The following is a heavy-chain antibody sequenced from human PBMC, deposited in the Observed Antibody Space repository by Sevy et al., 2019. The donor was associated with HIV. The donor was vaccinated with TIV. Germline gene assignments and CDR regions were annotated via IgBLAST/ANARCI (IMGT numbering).Heavy chain of an antibody. CDR2: ISGISNYI. CDR3: ARAVPATDAFDI. V-gene: IGHV3-21*01. J-gene: IGHJ3*02. CDR1: GFTFNSYS. Sequence: GGSLRLSCAASGFTFNSYSMHWVRQAPGKGLEWVSPISGISNYIYYADSVKGRFSISRDNAKNSLYLQMNSLRAEDTAVFYCARAVPATDAFDIWGQGTLVTVSS. D-gene: IGHD6-19*01.